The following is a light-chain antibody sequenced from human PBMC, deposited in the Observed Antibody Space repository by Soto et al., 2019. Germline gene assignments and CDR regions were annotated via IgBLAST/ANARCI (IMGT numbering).Light chain of an antibody. CDR3: QQYNSYTWT. J-gene: IGKJ1*01. CDR2: TAS. V-gene: IGKV1-5*03. Sequence: DIQMTPSPSTLSASVGDRVTVTCRASQSISSELAWYQQKPGKAPKLLIYTASTLESGVPSRFSGSGSGTEFTLTISSLQPDDFATYYCQQYNSYTWTFGQGTKVDIK. CDR1: QSISSE.